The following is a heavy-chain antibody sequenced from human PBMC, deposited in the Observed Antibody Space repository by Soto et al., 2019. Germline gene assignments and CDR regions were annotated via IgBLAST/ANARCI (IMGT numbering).Heavy chain of an antibody. J-gene: IGHJ6*02. CDR3: ARAVARGVKTIYYYYGMDV. Sequence: QVQLVQSGAEVKKPGASVKVSCKASGYTFSNFAMHCVRQAPGQRREWMGWINPGNGNTKYSQTFQGRVTITRDTSASTAYMELSSLRSEDTAVYYCARAVARGVKTIYYYYGMDVWGQGTTVTVSS. CDR1: GYTFSNFA. V-gene: IGHV1-3*01. CDR2: INPGNGNT. D-gene: IGHD3-10*01.